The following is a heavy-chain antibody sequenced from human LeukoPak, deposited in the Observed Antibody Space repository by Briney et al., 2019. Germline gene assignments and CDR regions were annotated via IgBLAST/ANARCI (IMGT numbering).Heavy chain of an antibody. CDR1: GYTFTSYG. CDR3: ARLRYFDWLLKAVFDY. V-gene: IGHV1-18*01. Sequence: ASVKVSCKASGYTFTSYGISWARQAPGQGLEWMGWISAYNGNTNYAQKLQGRVTMTTDTSTSTAYMELRSLRSDDTAVYYCARLRYFDWLLKAVFDYWGQGTLVTVSS. CDR2: ISAYNGNT. D-gene: IGHD3-9*01. J-gene: IGHJ4*02.